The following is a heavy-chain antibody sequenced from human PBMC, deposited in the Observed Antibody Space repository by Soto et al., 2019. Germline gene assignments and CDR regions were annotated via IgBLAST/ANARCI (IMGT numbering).Heavy chain of an antibody. D-gene: IGHD2-8*01. CDR3: ARDPILYSRYYGMDV. CDR1: GGSISSGDYY. Sequence: QVQLQESGPGLVKPSQTLSLTCTVSGGSISSGDYYWSWIRQPPGKGLEWLGYIYYSGSTYYNPSLKSRVTISVDPSQNQFSLKLSSVTAADTAVYYCARDPILYSRYYGMDVWGQGTTVTVSS. V-gene: IGHV4-30-4*01. CDR2: IYYSGST. J-gene: IGHJ6*02.